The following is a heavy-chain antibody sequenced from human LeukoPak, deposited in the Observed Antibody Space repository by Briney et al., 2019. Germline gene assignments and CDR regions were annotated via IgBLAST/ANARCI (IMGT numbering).Heavy chain of an antibody. V-gene: IGHV1-46*01. D-gene: IGHD1-26*01. CDR2: INPSGGST. J-gene: IGHJ4*02. Sequence: ASVKVSCKASGYTFTSYYMHWVRQAPGQGLEWMGIINPSGGSTSYAQKFQGRVTMTRDMSTSTVYMELSSLRSEDAAVYYCARAVWELPPLFDYWGQGTLVTVSS. CDR3: ARAVWELPPLFDY. CDR1: GYTFTSYY.